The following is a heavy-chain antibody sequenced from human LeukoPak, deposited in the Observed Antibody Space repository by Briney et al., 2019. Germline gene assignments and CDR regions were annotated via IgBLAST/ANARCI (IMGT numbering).Heavy chain of an antibody. D-gene: IGHD3-10*02. J-gene: IGHJ6*03. CDR2: IRYDGSKK. Sequence: GGSLRLSCAASGFTFSSYGMHWVRQAPGKGLEWVAFIRYDGSKKYYTDSVKGLFTISRDNSKNTLYLQMNSLSAEDTAFYYCAKEELRRITMWGYMDVWGKGTTVTISS. CDR3: AKEELRRITMWGYMDV. V-gene: IGHV3-30*02. CDR1: GFTFSSYG.